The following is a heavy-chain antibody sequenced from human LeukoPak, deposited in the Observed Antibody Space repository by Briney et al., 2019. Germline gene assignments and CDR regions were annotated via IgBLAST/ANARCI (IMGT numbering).Heavy chain of an antibody. Sequence: SETLSLTYTVSGGSISSGSYYWSWIRQPAGKGLEWIGRIYTSGSTNYNPSLKSRVTISVDTSKNQFSLKLSSVTAADTAVYYCARGQYYYDSSGYPDYWGQGTLVTVSS. V-gene: IGHV4-61*02. CDR3: ARGQYYYDSSGYPDY. J-gene: IGHJ4*02. CDR2: IYTSGST. CDR1: GGSISSGSYY. D-gene: IGHD3-22*01.